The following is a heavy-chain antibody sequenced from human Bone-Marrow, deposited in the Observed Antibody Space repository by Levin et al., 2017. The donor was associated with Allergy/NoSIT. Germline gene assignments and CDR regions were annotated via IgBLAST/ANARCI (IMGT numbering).Heavy chain of an antibody. CDR3: ARDPASSGWNGAYYFDY. J-gene: IGHJ4*02. CDR2: ISHDGARK. Sequence: GESLKISCAASGFPFSTYAMNWLRQAPGKGPEWVAVISHDGARKNYADSVKGRFSISRDNSNNTLFLQMDSLRPEDTAIYFCARDPASSGWNGAYYFDYWGQGILVTVSS. CDR1: GFPFSTYA. V-gene: IGHV3-30-3*01. D-gene: IGHD6-19*01.